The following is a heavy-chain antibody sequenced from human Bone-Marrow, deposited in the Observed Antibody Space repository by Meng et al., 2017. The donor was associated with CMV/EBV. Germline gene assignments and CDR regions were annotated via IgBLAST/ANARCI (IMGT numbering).Heavy chain of an antibody. J-gene: IGHJ4*02. CDR2: IYPGDSHT. V-gene: IGHV5-51*01. Sequence: KIFCTGSGYRLTSDWIGWLRQMRGKGMEWMGIIYPGDSHTTYSTSSQGQVTISAEQSTSTASLQWSSLNASDTAMYYCARGSDTFDYWGQGTLVTVSS. D-gene: IGHD1-26*01. CDR3: ARGSDTFDY. CDR1: GYRLTSDW.